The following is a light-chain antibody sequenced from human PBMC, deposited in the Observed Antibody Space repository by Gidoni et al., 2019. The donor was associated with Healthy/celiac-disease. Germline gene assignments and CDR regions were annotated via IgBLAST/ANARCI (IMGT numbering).Light chain of an antibody. Sequence: DIQMTQSPSSLSAAVGDRVNITCRASQSIISYLNWYQQKPGKAPKLLIYAASSLQFGVPSRFSGSGSGTDFTLTISSLQPEDFATYYCQQSYSTAITFGQGTRLEIK. CDR3: QQSYSTAIT. CDR1: QSIISY. CDR2: AAS. V-gene: IGKV1-39*01. J-gene: IGKJ5*01.